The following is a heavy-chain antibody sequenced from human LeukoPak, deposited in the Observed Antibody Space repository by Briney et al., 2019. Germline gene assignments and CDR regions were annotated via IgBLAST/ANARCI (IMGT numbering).Heavy chain of an antibody. CDR3: AKASWVSSADAVL. CDR1: GFTFSTYA. Sequence: PLGALRLSFAASGFTFSTYAMSLVRQAPARGLEWVSSLKGDGETFYAASLKGRFTLSRDHSRNPVYLQMNNLRVEDTAVYLCAKASWVSSADAVLWGQGNVVTVSS. D-gene: IGHD3-16*01. J-gene: IGHJ4*02. V-gene: IGHV3-23*01. CDR2: LKGDGET.